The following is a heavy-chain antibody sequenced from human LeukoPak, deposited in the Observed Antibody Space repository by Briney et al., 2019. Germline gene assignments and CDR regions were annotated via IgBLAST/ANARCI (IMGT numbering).Heavy chain of an antibody. CDR1: GGSISSSSYY. J-gene: IGHJ5*02. CDR3: ARHELYDYGSGSYYPLPYNWFDP. D-gene: IGHD3-10*01. CDR2: IYYSGST. V-gene: IGHV4-39*01. Sequence: SETLSLTCTVSGGSISSSSYYWGWIRQPPGKGLEWIGSIYYSGSTYYNPSLKSRVTISVDTSKNQFSLKLSSVTAADTAVYYCARHELYDYGSGSYYPLPYNWFDPWGQGTLVTVSS.